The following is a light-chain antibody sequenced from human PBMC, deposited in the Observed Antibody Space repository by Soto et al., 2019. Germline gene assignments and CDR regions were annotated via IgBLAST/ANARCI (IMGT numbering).Light chain of an antibody. CDR3: QQYNNWPFS. V-gene: IGKV3-15*01. J-gene: IGKJ5*01. CDR2: GAS. Sequence: EIVMTQSPATLSVSPGERATLSCRASQSVSSNLAWYQQKPGQAPRLLIFGASTRVAGIPARFSGSGSGTEFSLTISSLQSEDSAIYFCQQYNNWPFSFGQGTRLEIK. CDR1: QSVSSN.